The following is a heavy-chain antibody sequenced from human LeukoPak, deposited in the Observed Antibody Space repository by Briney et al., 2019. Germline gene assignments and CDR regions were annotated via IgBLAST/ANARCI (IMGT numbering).Heavy chain of an antibody. CDR3: AKAGRYDGSGYYGAFDI. D-gene: IGHD3-22*01. Sequence: GRSLRLSCAASGFTFDDYAMRWVRQAPGKGLEWVSGISWNSGSIGYADSVKGRFTISRDNAKNSLYLQMNSLRAEDTALYYCAKAGRYDGSGYYGAFDIWGQGTMVTVSS. CDR1: GFTFDDYA. V-gene: IGHV3-9*01. CDR2: ISWNSGSI. J-gene: IGHJ3*02.